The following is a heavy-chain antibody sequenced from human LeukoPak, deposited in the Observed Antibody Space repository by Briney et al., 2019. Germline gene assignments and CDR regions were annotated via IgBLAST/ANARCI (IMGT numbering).Heavy chain of an antibody. V-gene: IGHV3-23*01. J-gene: IGHJ4*02. CDR1: GFTFRSYA. Sequence: LAGGSLRLSCAASGFTFRSYAMNWVRQAPGKGLEWVSGISGSGGGTYYADSVKGRFTISRDNSKNTLYLQMNSLRAEDTAVYYCARDWDLNGLFDYWGQGTLVTVSS. CDR3: ARDWDLNGLFDY. CDR2: ISGSGGGT. D-gene: IGHD1-1*01.